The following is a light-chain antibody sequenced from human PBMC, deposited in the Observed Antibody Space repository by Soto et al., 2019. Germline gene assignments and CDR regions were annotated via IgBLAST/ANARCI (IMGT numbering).Light chain of an antibody. CDR2: GAS. Sequence: IVLSLPMGTPSLSPGEGAILSCRASQSVSSSYLAWYQQKPGQPPRLLIYGASSRATGIPDRFSGSGSGTDFTLTISRLEPEDFAVFYCQHYDSLPITFGQGTRLEI. J-gene: IGKJ5*01. CDR1: QSVSSSY. CDR3: QHYDSLPIT. V-gene: IGKV3-20*01.